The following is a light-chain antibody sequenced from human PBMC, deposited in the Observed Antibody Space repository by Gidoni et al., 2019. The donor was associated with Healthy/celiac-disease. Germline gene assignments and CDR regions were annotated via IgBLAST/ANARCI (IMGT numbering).Light chain of an antibody. CDR1: QDISSY. J-gene: IGKJ4*01. V-gene: IGKV1-33*01. CDR2: DAS. CDR3: QQYDILPLT. Sequence: DIQMTQSPSSLSASVGDRVTITCQASQDISSYLNWYQQKPGKAPKLLIYDASNLETGVPSRFSGSGSGTDFTFTISSLQPEDIATYYCQQYDILPLTFGGVTKVEIK.